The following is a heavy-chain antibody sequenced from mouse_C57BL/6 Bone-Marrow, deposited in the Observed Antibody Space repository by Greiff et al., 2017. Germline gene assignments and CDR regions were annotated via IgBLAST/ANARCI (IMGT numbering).Heavy chain of an antibody. CDR3: ARWGEYFDV. Sequence: AQLQQSGPELVKPGASVKISCKASGYTFTDYYMNWVKQSHGKSLEWIGDINPNNGGTSYNQKFKGKATLTVDKSSSTAYMELRSLTSEDSAVYYCARWGEYFDVWGTGTTVTVSS. CDR1: GYTFTDYY. J-gene: IGHJ1*03. CDR2: INPNNGGT. V-gene: IGHV1-26*01.